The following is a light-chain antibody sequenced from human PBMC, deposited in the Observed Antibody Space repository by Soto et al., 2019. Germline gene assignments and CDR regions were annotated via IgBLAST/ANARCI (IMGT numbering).Light chain of an antibody. V-gene: IGLV2-8*01. J-gene: IGLJ2*01. CDR2: EVN. CDR1: GRDVGAYNY. Sequence: QSALTQPPSAAWSPGQSVTISCTGTGRDVGAYNYVSWYQQHPGKAPKLIVYEVNKRHSGVPDRFSGSKSGNTASLTVSGLKGDDEADYYCSSHAVDYMIFCGGTALTVL. CDR3: SSHAVDYMI.